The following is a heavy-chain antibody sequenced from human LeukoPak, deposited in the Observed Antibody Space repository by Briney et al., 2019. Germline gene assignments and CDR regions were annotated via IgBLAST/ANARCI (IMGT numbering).Heavy chain of an antibody. J-gene: IGHJ4*02. D-gene: IGHD3-22*01. CDR1: GYTFTGYY. CDR3: ARGGQSDYDSSGYYYTGY. Sequence: GASVKVSCKASGYTFTGYYMHWVRQAPGQGLEWMGRINPNSGGTNYAQKFQGRVTMTTDTSTSTAYMELSRLRSDDTAVYYCARGGQSDYDSSGYYYTGYWGQGTLVTVSS. CDR2: INPNSGGT. V-gene: IGHV1-2*06.